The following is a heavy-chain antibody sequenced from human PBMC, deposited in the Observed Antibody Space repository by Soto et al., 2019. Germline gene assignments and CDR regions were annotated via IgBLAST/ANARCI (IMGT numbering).Heavy chain of an antibody. CDR2: MNPNSGNT. D-gene: IGHD2-15*01. V-gene: IGHV1-8*01. CDR3: ARKPIRYCSGGSCHHNWFDP. Sequence: ASVKVSCKASGYTFTSYDINWVRQATGQGLEWMGWMNPNSGNTGYAQKFQGRVTMTRNTSISTAYMELSSLRSEDTAVYYCARKPIRYCSGGSCHHNWFDPWGQGTLVTVSS. J-gene: IGHJ5*02. CDR1: GYTFTSYD.